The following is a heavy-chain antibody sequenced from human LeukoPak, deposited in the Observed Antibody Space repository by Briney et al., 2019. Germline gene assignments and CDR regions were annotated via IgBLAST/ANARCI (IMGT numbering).Heavy chain of an antibody. CDR1: GGSFSGYY. CDR3: ARGRPPVAGNHWFDP. D-gene: IGHD6-19*01. Sequence: PSETLSLTCAVYGGSFSGYYWSWIRQPPGKGLEWIGEINHSGSTNYNPSLKSRVTISVDTSKNQFSLKLSSVTAADTAMYYCARGRPPVAGNHWFDPWGQGTLVTVSS. CDR2: INHSGST. J-gene: IGHJ5*02. V-gene: IGHV4-34*01.